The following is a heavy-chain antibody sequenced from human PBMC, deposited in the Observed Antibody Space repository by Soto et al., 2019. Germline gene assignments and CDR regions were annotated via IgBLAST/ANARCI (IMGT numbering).Heavy chain of an antibody. V-gene: IGHV3-30*18. D-gene: IGHD3-22*01. CDR1: GFTFSSYG. J-gene: IGHJ4*02. CDR3: AKSYYYDSSGYYTDY. Sequence: GGSLRLSCAATGFTFSSYGMDWVRQAPGKGLEWVAVISYDGSNKYYADSVKGRFTISRDNSKNTLYLQMNSLRAEDTAVYYCAKSYYYDSSGYYTDYWGQGT. CDR2: ISYDGSNK.